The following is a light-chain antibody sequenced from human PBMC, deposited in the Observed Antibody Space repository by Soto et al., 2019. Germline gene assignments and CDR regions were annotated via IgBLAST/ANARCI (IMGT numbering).Light chain of an antibody. J-gene: IGLJ1*01. V-gene: IGLV1-44*01. Sequence: QSVLTQPTSASGTPGQRVTISCSGSSSNIGSKTVNWYQQLPGTAPKLLINSNYQRPSGVPDRFSGSKSGTSASLAISGLQSEDEADYYCSAWDASLNGYVFGTGTKVTVL. CDR2: SNY. CDR1: SSNIGSKT. CDR3: SAWDASLNGYV.